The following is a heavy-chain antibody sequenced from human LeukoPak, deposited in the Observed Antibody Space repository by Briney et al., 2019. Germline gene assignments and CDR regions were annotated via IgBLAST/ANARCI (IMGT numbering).Heavy chain of an antibody. J-gene: IGHJ4*02. CDR3: AGLYPYGSGWYYFDY. D-gene: IGHD6-19*01. Sequence: GGSLRLSCAASGFTLSSYGMSWVRQAPGKGLEWVSGISGSGGSTHYADAVKGRFTISRDNSKNMLYLQMNSLRAEDTAVYYCAGLYPYGSGWYYFDYWGQGTLVTVSS. CDR1: GFTLSSYG. CDR2: ISGSGGST. V-gene: IGHV3-23*01.